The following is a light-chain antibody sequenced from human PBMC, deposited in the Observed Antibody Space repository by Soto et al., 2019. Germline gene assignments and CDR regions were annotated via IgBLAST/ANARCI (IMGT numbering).Light chain of an antibody. Sequence: QSVLTQPRSVSGSPGQSVTISCTGTSSDVGGYNYVSWYQQHPGKAPKLMIYDVSKRPSGVPDRFSGSKSGNTASLAISGLQAEDEADYYCSSLTTSFTYVFGTGTKVTVL. J-gene: IGLJ1*01. CDR1: SSDVGGYNY. CDR2: DVS. V-gene: IGLV2-11*01. CDR3: SSLTTSFTYV.